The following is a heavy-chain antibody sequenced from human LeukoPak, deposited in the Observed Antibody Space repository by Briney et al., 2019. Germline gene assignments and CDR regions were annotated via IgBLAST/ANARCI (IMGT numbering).Heavy chain of an antibody. J-gene: IGHJ4*02. CDR1: GYTFTGYY. CDR3: ARSLMAVAGIDY. CDR2: INPNSGGT. D-gene: IGHD6-19*01. Sequence: ASVKVSCKASGYTFTGYYMHWVRQAPGQGLEWMGWINPNSGGTNYAQKFQGRVTMTRDTSISTAYMELSRLRSDDTAVYFCARSLMAVAGIDYWGQGTLVTVSS. V-gene: IGHV1-2*02.